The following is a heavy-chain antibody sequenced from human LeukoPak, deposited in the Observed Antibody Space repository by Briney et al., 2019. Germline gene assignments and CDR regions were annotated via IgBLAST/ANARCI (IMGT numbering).Heavy chain of an antibody. CDR2: ISSNGGST. V-gene: IGHV3-64D*06. D-gene: IGHD3-9*01. CDR1: GFTFSSYA. CDR3: VKALGILTGYYYYYYGMDV. Sequence: GGSLRLSCSASGFTFSSYAMHWVRQAPGKGLEYVSAISSNGGSTYYADSVKSRFTISRDNSKNTLYLQMSSLRAEDTAVYYCVKALGILTGYYYYYYGMDVWGQGTMVTVSS. J-gene: IGHJ6*02.